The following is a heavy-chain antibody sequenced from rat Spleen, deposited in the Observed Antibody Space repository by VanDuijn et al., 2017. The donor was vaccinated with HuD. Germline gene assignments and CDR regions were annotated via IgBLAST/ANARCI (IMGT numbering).Heavy chain of an antibody. CDR2: IRSRGGST. CDR3: ARQGNWARWFPY. Sequence: EVQLVESGGGLVQPGRSLKLSCAVSGFTFSNFDMAWVRQAPTKGLEWVASIRSRGGSTYYRDSVKGRFTVSRDNAKSTLYLQMDSLRSEDTATYYCARQGNWARWFPYWGQGVMVTVSS. CDR1: GFTFSNFD. J-gene: IGHJ2*01. V-gene: IGHV5-25*01. D-gene: IGHD4-6*01.